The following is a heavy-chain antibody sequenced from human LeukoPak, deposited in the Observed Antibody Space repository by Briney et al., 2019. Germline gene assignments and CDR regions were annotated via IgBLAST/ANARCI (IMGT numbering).Heavy chain of an antibody. D-gene: IGHD6-13*01. CDR2: IIPIFGTA. J-gene: IGHJ3*02. V-gene: IGHV1-69*13. CDR1: GGTFSSYA. Sequence: GASVKVSCKASGGTFSSYAISWVRQAPGQGLEWMGGIIPIFGTANYAQKFQGRVTITADESTSTAYMELSSLRSEDTAVYYCASHLLSLQQLVMGDAFDIWGHGTMVTVSS. CDR3: ASHLLSLQQLVMGDAFDI.